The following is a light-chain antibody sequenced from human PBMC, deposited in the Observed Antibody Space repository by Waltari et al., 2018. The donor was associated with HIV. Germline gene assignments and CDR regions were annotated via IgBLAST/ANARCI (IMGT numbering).Light chain of an antibody. Sequence: DIQLTPSPSFLSASVGDRVTITCRASQGIRSYLAWYQQKPGKAPKLLIYAASTLQSGVPSRFSGSGSGTEFTLTVSSLQPEDFATYYCQQLNSFPLTFGGGTKVEIK. V-gene: IGKV1-9*01. CDR1: QGIRSY. J-gene: IGKJ4*01. CDR3: QQLNSFPLT. CDR2: AAS.